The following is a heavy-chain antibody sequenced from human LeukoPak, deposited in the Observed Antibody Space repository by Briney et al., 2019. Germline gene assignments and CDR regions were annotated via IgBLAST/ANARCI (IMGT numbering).Heavy chain of an antibody. Sequence: SQTLSLTCGISGDSVSSSRAAWNWIRQSPSRGLEWLGRTYYRSKWYNDYAASVKSRITINPDTSKNQFSLQLNSVTPEDTAVYYCTRGQIAAGGPIDYWGQGTLVTVSS. CDR2: TYYRSKWYN. CDR1: GDSVSSSRAA. V-gene: IGHV6-1*01. J-gene: IGHJ4*02. CDR3: TRGQIAAGGPIDY. D-gene: IGHD6-13*01.